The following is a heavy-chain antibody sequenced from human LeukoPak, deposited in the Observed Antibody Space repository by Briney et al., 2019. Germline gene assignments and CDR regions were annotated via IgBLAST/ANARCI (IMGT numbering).Heavy chain of an antibody. D-gene: IGHD3-10*01. J-gene: IGHJ6*03. V-gene: IGHV4-61*02. CDR3: AREFGYMDV. Sequence: PSQTLSLTCTVSGGSISSGSYYWSWIRQPAGKGLEWIGRIYTSGSTNYNPSLKSRVTISVDTSKNQFSLKLSSVTAADTAVYYCAREFGYMDVWGKGTTVTVSS. CDR2: IYTSGST. CDR1: GGSISSGSYY.